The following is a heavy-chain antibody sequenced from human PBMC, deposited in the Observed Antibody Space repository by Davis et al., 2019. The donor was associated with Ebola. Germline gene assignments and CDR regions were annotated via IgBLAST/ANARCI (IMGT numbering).Heavy chain of an antibody. D-gene: IGHD1-26*01. CDR3: AKDTSNIWFDI. V-gene: IGHV3-53*01. CDR1: GLIVSDNY. J-gene: IGHJ3*02. Sequence: GESLKISCAASGLIVSDNYMSWVRQAPGKGPEWVSVLYRDGRTYYAESVKGRFTISRDNSKNVLYLEMNSLRAEDTAVYYCAKDTSNIWFDIWGQGTMVTVSS. CDR2: LYRDGRT.